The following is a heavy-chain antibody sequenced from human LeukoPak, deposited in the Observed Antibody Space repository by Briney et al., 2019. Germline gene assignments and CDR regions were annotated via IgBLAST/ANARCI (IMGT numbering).Heavy chain of an antibody. D-gene: IGHD3-22*01. J-gene: IGHJ4*02. CDR2: ISSSGSTI. V-gene: IGHV3-48*03. Sequence: GGSLRLSCAASGFTFSSYEMNWVRQAPGKGLEWVSYISSSGSTIYYADSVKGRFTISRDNAKNSLYLQMNSLRAEDTAVYYCARDLIPQGYYDSSGYYPASLGYWGQGTLVTVSS. CDR3: ARDLIPQGYYDSSGYYPASLGY. CDR1: GFTFSSYE.